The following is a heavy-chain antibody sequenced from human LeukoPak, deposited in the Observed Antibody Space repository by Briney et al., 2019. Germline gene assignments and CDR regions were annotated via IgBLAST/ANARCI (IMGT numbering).Heavy chain of an antibody. CDR3: ARDRGYCSSNSCYLDY. Sequence: GASVKVSCKASGGTFSSYAISWVRQAPGQGLEWMGGIIPIFGTANYAQKFQGRVTITADESTSTAYMELSSLRSEDTAVYYCARDRGYCSSNSCYLDYGGQGTLVTVSA. D-gene: IGHD2-2*01. CDR2: IIPIFGTA. V-gene: IGHV1-69*13. J-gene: IGHJ4*02. CDR1: GGTFSSYA.